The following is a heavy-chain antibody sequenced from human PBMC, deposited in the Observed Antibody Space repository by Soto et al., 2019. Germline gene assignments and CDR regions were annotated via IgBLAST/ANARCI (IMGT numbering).Heavy chain of an antibody. CDR3: ARERLRGVARTFDY. CDR1: GGTFSSYA. J-gene: IGHJ4*02. CDR2: IIPIFGTA. D-gene: IGHD2-15*01. V-gene: IGHV1-69*01. Sequence: QVQLVQSGAEVKKPGSSVKDSCKASGGTFSSYAISWVRQAPGQGREWMGGIIPIFGTAKYEQKFQGRVTIAADDARSTAYMELSSVRSEDTAVYYCARERLRGVARTFDYWGQGPMVTVS.